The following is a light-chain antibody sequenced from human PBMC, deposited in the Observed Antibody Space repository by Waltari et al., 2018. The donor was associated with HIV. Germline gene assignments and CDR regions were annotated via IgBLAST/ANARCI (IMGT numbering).Light chain of an antibody. V-gene: IGKV4-1*01. CDR1: QSVLYRSNNNNY. Sequence: DIVMTQSPDSLAVSLGERATINCKSSQSVLYRSNNNNYLAWYQQKPGQPPTLLIYVASTRESGVPDRYSGSGSGTDFALTISSRQAEDVAVYYCQRYYSTPPWYTFGQGTKLEIK. CDR3: QRYYSTPPWYT. J-gene: IGKJ2*01. CDR2: VAS.